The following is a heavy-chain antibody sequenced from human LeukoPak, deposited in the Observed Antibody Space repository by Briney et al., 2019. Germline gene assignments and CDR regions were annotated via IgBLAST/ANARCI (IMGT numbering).Heavy chain of an antibody. J-gene: IGHJ4*02. Sequence: GGSLRLSCAASGFTFSSYAMHWVRQAPGKGLEWVAVISYDGSNKYYADSVKGRFTISRDNSKNTLYLQMNSLRAEDTAIYYCANLPTVTSFHYWGQGTLVTVSS. V-gene: IGHV3-30*04. CDR1: GFTFSSYA. CDR3: ANLPTVTSFHY. D-gene: IGHD4-11*01. CDR2: ISYDGSNK.